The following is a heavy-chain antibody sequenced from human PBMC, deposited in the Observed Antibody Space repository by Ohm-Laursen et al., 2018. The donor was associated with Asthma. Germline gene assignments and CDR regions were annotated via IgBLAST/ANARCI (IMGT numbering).Heavy chain of an antibody. CDR1: GSTFSSYD. V-gene: IGHV3-13*01. CDR2: IGRAGDT. CDR3: ARGDFLSGNFPFDC. Sequence: SLTLSCAATGSTFSSYDMHWDRQATGKGLEWVLAIGRAGDTYYSGSVKGRFTVSRENAKNSLYLQMNSLRAGDTAVYYCARGDFLSGNFPFDCWGQGTLVTVSS. D-gene: IGHD3-3*01. J-gene: IGHJ4*02.